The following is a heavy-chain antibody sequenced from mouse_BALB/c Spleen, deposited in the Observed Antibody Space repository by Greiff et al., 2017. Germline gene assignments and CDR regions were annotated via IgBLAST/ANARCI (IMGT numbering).Heavy chain of an antibody. CDR3: AKASFAMDY. CDR2: INPYNGAT. V-gene: IGHV1-31*01. D-gene: IGHD1-2*01. Sequence: VQLQQSGPELVKPGASVKISCKASGYSFTGYYMHWVKQSHVKSLEWIGRINPYNGATSYNQNFKDKASLTVDKSSSTAYMELHSLTSEDSAVYYCAKASFAMDYWGQGTSVTVSS. J-gene: IGHJ4*01. CDR1: GYSFTGYY.